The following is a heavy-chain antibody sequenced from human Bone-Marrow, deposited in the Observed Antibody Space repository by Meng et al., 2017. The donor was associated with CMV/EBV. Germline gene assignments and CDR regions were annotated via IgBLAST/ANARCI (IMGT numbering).Heavy chain of an antibody. V-gene: IGHV3-7*01. J-gene: IGHJ6*02. Sequence: GESLKISCAASGFTFSSYWMSWVRQAPGKGLEWVANIKQDGSEKYYVDSVKGRFTISRDNAKNSLYLQMNSLRAEDTAVYYCARDKRIPRKGYYYYYYGMDVWGQGTMVTVSS. CDR2: IKQDGSEK. CDR3: ARDKRIPRKGYYYYYYGMDV. D-gene: IGHD2-15*01. CDR1: GFTFSSYW.